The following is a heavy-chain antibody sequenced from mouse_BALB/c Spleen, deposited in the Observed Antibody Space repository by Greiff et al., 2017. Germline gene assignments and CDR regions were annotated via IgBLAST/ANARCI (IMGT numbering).Heavy chain of an antibody. CDR1: GFSLTSYG. J-gene: IGHJ4*01. CDR3: ARRFITTPLRGAMDY. D-gene: IGHD1-1*01. Sequence: VMLVESGPGLVQPSQSLSITCTVSGFSLTSYGVHWVRQSPGKGLEWLGVIWSGGSTDYNAAFISRLSISKDNSKSQVFFKMNSLQANDTAIYYCARRFITTPLRGAMDYWGQGTSVTVSS. V-gene: IGHV2-2*02. CDR2: IWSGGST.